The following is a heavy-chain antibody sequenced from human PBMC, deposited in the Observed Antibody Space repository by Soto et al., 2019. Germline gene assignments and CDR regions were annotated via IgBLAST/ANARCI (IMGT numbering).Heavy chain of an antibody. CDR2: IYYSGST. Sequence: SETLSLTCTVSGGSISSYYWSWIRQPPWKGLEWIGYIYYSGSTNYNPSLKSRVTISVDTSKNQFSLKLSSVTAADTAVYYCARDRHGGARFDYWAQGTLVTVSS. J-gene: IGHJ4*02. CDR1: GGSISSYY. D-gene: IGHD4-17*01. V-gene: IGHV4-59*01. CDR3: ARDRHGGARFDY.